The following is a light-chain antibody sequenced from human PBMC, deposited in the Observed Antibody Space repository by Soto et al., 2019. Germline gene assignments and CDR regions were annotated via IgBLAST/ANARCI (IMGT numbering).Light chain of an antibody. CDR3: APWDDTLXRYV. CDR2: YNN. V-gene: IGLV1-44*01. CDR1: NSNIASNT. J-gene: IGLJ1*01. Sequence: HSVLAPPPSASETPGQTVSISCSGSNSNIASNTVNWYQNLPGTDPKLIIYYNNQRPSGVPDRFSGSTSGTSASLAISGLQSEDESDYYCAPWDDTLXRYVLGTGTKVXV.